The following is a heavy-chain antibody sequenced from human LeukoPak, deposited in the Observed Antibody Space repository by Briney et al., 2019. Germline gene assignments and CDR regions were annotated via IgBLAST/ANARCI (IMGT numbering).Heavy chain of an antibody. CDR3: VRGRGVTTEAYYMDV. CDR1: GFTFSSYG. CDR2: IWYDGSNK. Sequence: GGSLRLSCAASGFTFSSYGMHWVRQAPGKGLEWVAVIWYDGSNKYYADSVKGRFTISRDNSKNTLYLQMNSLRAEDTAVYYCVRGRGVTTEAYYMDVWGKGTTVTVSS. V-gene: IGHV3-33*01. D-gene: IGHD4-11*01. J-gene: IGHJ6*03.